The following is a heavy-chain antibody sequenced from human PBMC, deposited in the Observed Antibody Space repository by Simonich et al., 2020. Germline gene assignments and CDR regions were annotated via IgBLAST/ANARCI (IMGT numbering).Heavy chain of an antibody. CDR3: ARWAYSSSYFDY. CDR2: IYYSGRT. D-gene: IGHD6-6*01. Sequence: QLQLQESGPGLVKPSETLSLTCTVSCGSISSSSYYWGWIRQPPGKGLEWIGSIYYSGRTYYNPSLKSRVTISVDTSKNQFSLKLSSVTAADTAVYYCARWAYSSSYFDYWGQGTLVTVSS. J-gene: IGHJ4*02. V-gene: IGHV4-39*01. CDR1: CGSISSSSYY.